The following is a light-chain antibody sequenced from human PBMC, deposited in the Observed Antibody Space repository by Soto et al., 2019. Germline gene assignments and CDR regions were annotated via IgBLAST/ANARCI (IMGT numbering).Light chain of an antibody. CDR2: EVG. V-gene: IGLV2-14*01. J-gene: IGLJ3*02. CDR3: SSYSSVTTLWV. CDR1: SSDVGGYNY. Sequence: QSALTQPASVSGSPGQSITISCTGSSSDVGGYNYVSWYQQHPGKAPKLMIYEVGNRPSGISNRFSGSKSGNTASLTLSGLQAEDEADYYCSSYSSVTTLWVFGGGTKLTVL.